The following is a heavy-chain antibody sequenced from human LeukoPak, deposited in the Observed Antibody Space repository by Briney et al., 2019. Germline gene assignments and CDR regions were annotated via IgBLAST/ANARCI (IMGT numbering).Heavy chain of an antibody. D-gene: IGHD1-7*01. J-gene: IGHJ4*02. CDR3: ARDLRDWNL. Sequence: ASVKVSCKASGYTFTGYYIHWVRQAPGQGPEWMGCIHPRDSSTTYAQKFQGRATLTSDASINTAFLELTRLTSDDTAIYYCARDLRDWNLWAQGTLVTVSS. CDR1: GYTFTGYY. CDR2: IHPRDSST. V-gene: IGHV1-2*02.